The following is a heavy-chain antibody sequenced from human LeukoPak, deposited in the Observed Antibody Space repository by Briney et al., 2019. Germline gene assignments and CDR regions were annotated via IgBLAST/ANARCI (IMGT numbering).Heavy chain of an antibody. CDR2: IYHSGST. CDR1: GGSISSGGYS. V-gene: IGHV4-30-2*01. D-gene: IGHD6-6*01. CDR3: AQILYSSSWDYYFDY. J-gene: IGHJ4*02. Sequence: ASETLSLTCAVSGGSISSGGYSWSWIRQPPGKGLEWIGYIYHSGSTYYNPSLKSRVTISVDRSKNQFSLKLSSVTAADTAVYYCAQILYSSSWDYYFDYWGQGTLVTVSS.